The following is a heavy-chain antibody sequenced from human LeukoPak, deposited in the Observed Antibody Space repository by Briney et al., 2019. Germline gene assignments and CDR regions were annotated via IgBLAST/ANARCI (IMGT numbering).Heavy chain of an antibody. V-gene: IGHV1-58*02. CDR1: GFTFTISA. CDR2: IVVGSGNT. Sequence: SVTVSFKASGFTFTISAMQWVRQARGQRLEWIGWIVVGSGNTNYAQKFQERVTITRDMSTSTAYMELSSLRSEDTAVYYCAADSVYDFWSGYSPRYGMDVWGQGTTVTVSS. J-gene: IGHJ6*02. CDR3: AADSVYDFWSGYSPRYGMDV. D-gene: IGHD3-3*01.